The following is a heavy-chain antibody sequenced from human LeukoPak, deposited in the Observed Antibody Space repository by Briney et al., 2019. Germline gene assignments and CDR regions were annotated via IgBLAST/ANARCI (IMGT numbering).Heavy chain of an antibody. Sequence: PGGSLRLSCAASGFTFSSYAMSWVRQAPGKGLEWVSAISGSGGSTYYADSVKGRFTISRDNSKNTLCLQMNSLRAEDTAVYYCAKGTHLIMIVVVTPYYFDYWGQGTLVTVSS. D-gene: IGHD3-22*01. CDR3: AKGTHLIMIVVVTPYYFDY. V-gene: IGHV3-23*01. CDR2: ISGSGGST. CDR1: GFTFSSYA. J-gene: IGHJ4*02.